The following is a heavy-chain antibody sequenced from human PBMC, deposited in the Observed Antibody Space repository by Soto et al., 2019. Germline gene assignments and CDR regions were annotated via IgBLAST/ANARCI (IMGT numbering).Heavy chain of an antibody. CDR3: ARWGTTGGLDV. J-gene: IGHJ1*01. Sequence: QVQLVESGGGVVQHGTSLRLSCVGSGFTFRSYVIHWVRQAPGKGLEWVALTSYDGSSKDYGDSVKGRFTISRDNSRNTVYLQMDSLRREDTALYFCARWGTTGGLDVWGQGTVVCVSS. D-gene: IGHD3-16*01. CDR2: TSYDGSSK. V-gene: IGHV3-33*05. CDR1: GFTFRSYV.